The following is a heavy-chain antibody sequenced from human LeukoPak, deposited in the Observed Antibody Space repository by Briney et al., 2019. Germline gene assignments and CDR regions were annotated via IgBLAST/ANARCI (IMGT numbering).Heavy chain of an antibody. D-gene: IGHD3-9*01. CDR1: GFTFSHYG. V-gene: IGHV3-30*04. J-gene: IGHJ6*03. CDR3: AREGHYDILTGYSPVEYYFYYMDV. CDR2: ISSDGVEK. Sequence: GGSLRLSCEASGFTFSHYGIHWVRQTPGKGLEWVAAISSDGVEKHYADSVKGRFTISGDNSKSTLYLQMNSLRAEDTALYYCAREGHYDILTGYSPVEYYFYYMDVWGKGTTVTVSS.